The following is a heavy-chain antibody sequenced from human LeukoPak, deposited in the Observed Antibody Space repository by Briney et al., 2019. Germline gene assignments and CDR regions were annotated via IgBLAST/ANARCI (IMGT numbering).Heavy chain of an antibody. V-gene: IGHV3-48*04. CDR3: ARDLPLYTSSWFNWFDP. D-gene: IGHD6-13*01. CDR2: ISSISTTSTI. Sequence: GSLRLSCTASGFTLSTYSMNWVRQAPGKGLEWVSYISSISTTSTIYYADSVKGRFTISRDNAKNSLYLQMNSLRAEDTAVYYCARDLPLYTSSWFNWFDPWGQGTLVTVSS. J-gene: IGHJ5*02. CDR1: GFTLSTYS.